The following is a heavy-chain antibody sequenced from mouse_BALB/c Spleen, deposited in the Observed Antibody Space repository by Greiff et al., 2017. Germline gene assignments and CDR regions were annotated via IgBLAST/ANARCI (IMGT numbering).Heavy chain of an antibody. Sequence: EVQGVESGGGLVKPGGSLKLSCAASGFAFSSYDMSWVRQTPEKRLEWVAYISSGGGSTYYPDTVKGRFTISRDNAKNTLYLQMSSLKSEDTAMYYCARQRNYYGPDADYYAMDYWGQGTSVTVSS. CDR3: ARQRNYYGPDADYYAMDY. V-gene: IGHV5-12-1*01. CDR1: GFAFSSYD. J-gene: IGHJ4*01. CDR2: ISSGGGST. D-gene: IGHD2-1*01.